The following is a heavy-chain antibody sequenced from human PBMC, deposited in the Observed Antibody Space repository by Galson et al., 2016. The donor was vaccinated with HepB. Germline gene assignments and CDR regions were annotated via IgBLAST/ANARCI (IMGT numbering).Heavy chain of an antibody. CDR3: GRLVTAVPVETY. CDR2: IYSHGPT. V-gene: IGHV4-61*02. Sequence: TLSLTCSVSGGSFSRGSYYWTWIRQPAGKGLEWIGRIYSHGPTNYNPSFKSRVSISVDRSKTRFSLNLMSVTAADTAVYYCGRLVTAVPVETYWVQGTLATVFS. CDR1: GGSFSRGSYY. J-gene: IGHJ4*02. D-gene: IGHD6-25*01.